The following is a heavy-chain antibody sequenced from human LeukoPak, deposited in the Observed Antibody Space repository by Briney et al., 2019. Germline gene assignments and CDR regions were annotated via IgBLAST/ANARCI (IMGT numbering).Heavy chain of an antibody. Sequence: XWSWIRXPPGKGLEWIGYIYYSGSTNYNPSLKSRVTISVDTSKNQFSLKLSSVTAADTAVYYCARGYSSGWPTYYYGMDVWGQGTTVTVSS. J-gene: IGHJ6*02. CDR2: IYYSGST. CDR3: ARGYSSGWPTYYYGMDV. V-gene: IGHV4-59*01. D-gene: IGHD6-19*01. CDR1: X.